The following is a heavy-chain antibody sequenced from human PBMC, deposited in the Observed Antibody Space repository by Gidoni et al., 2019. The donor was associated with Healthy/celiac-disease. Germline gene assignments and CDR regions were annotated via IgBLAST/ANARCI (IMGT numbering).Heavy chain of an antibody. CDR1: GFTFSAYY. J-gene: IGHJ3*02. CDR2: ISSSSSYT. D-gene: IGHD2-2*01. V-gene: IGHV3-11*05. CDR3: ARGMDVPAAMGRAFDI. Sequence: QVQLVESGGGLVKPGGSLRLSCAASGFTFSAYYMSWIRQAPGKGLEWVSYISSSSSYTNYADSVKGRFTISRDNAKNSLYLQMNSLRAEDTAVYYCARGMDVPAAMGRAFDIWGQGTMVTVSS.